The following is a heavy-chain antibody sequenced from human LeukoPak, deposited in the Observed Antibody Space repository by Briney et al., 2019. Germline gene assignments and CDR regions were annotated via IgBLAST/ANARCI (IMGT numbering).Heavy chain of an antibody. D-gene: IGHD5-24*01. J-gene: IGHJ4*02. CDR2: IYYSGST. Sequence: SETLSLTCTVSGGSISSSSDYWGWIRQPPGKGLEWIGSIYYSGSTYYNPSLKRRATISVDTTKKQSSLKLSSVDAADTAVYYCAVLLQRRDGDRDYWGQGTLVTASS. V-gene: IGHV4-39*01. CDR1: GGSISSSSDY. CDR3: AVLLQRRDGDRDY.